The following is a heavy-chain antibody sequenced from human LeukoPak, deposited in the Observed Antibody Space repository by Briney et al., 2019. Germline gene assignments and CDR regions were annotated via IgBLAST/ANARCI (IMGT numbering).Heavy chain of an antibody. V-gene: IGHV3-11*05. CDR1: GFGFTNYA. D-gene: IGHD3-10*01. Sequence: PGGSLRLSCVASGFGFTNYAMSWVRQAPGKGLEWVSYISGSSSFTNYADSVKGRFTISRDNAKNSLYLQMNSLRAEDMAVYYCARDHYGSGSYWGQGTLVTVSS. CDR3: ARDHYGSGSY. CDR2: ISGSSSFT. J-gene: IGHJ4*02.